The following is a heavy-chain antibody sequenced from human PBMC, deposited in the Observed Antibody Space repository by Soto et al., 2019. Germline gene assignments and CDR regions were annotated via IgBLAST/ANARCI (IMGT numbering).Heavy chain of an antibody. CDR3: AGNYYGSGRLYYYYGMDV. CDR2: INHSGST. V-gene: IGHV4-34*01. J-gene: IGHJ6*02. D-gene: IGHD3-10*01. CDR1: GGSFSGYY. Sequence: SETLSLTCAVYGGSFSGYYWSWIHQPPGKGLEWIGEINHSGSTNYNPSLKSRVTISVDTSKNQFSLKLSSVTAADTAVYYCAGNYYGSGRLYYYYGMDVWGQGTTVTVSS.